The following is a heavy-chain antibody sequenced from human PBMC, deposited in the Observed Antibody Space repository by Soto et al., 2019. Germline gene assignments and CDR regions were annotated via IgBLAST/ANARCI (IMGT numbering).Heavy chain of an antibody. CDR1: GGTFSSYA. V-gene: IGHV1-69*01. D-gene: IGHD6-13*01. CDR2: IIPIFGTA. J-gene: IGHJ4*02. Sequence: QVQLVQSGAEVQKPGSSVKVSCKASGGTFSSYAISWVRQAPGQGLEWMGGIIPIFGTANYAQKFQGRVTITADESTSTAYMEVRSLRSEDTGVEFCARMGDSTSPYFDYWGQGTLVTVSS. CDR3: ARMGDSTSPYFDY.